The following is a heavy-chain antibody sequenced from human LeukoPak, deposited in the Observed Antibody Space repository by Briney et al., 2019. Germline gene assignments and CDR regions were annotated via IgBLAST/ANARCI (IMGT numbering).Heavy chain of an antibody. CDR2: IYYSGST. J-gene: IGHJ4*02. CDR3: ARQGITMIVVALDY. Sequence: WVRQAPGKGREGMGSIYYSGSTYYNPSLKSRVTISVDTSKNQFSLKLSSVTAADTAVYYCARQGITMIVVALDYWGQGTLVTVSS. V-gene: IGHV4-39*01. D-gene: IGHD3-22*01.